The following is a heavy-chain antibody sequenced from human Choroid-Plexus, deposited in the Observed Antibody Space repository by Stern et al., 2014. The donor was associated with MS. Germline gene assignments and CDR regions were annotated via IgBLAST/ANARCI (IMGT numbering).Heavy chain of an antibody. CDR3: ARDYEDTSMLFDH. V-gene: IGHV3-30*03. CDR2: ISYDGNHK. J-gene: IGHJ4*02. CDR1: GFNFSNYG. Sequence: QVQLVESGGAVVQHGRSLRLSCAASGFNFSNYGMHWVPPAPGKGLAWVTVISYDGNHKYYAASVKGRFTISRDNSKNTLHLQMNSVTPDDTAIYYCARDYEDTSMLFDHWGQGTLVTVSS. D-gene: IGHD2-8*01.